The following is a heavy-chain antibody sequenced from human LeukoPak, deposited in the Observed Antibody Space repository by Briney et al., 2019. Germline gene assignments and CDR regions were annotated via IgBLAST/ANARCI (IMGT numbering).Heavy chain of an antibody. J-gene: IGHJ4*02. CDR2: IYYSGST. CDR1: GGSISSGGYS. D-gene: IGHD3-16*01. Sequence: SETLSLTCTVSGGSISSGGYSWSWIRQHPGKGLEWIGYIYYSGSTYYNPSLKSRVTISVDTSKNQFSLKLSSVTAADTAVYYCARVLLRPSYYFDYWGQGTLVTVSS. CDR3: ARVLLRPSYYFDY. V-gene: IGHV4-31*03.